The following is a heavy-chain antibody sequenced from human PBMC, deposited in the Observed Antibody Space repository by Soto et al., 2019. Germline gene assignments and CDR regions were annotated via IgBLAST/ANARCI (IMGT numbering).Heavy chain of an antibody. CDR3: VKVSSITMVRGVIG. CDR1: GFTFSSYA. V-gene: IGHV3-64D*08. CDR2: ISSNGGST. Sequence: GGSLRLSCSASGFTFSSYAMHWVRQAPGKGLEYVSAISSNGGSTYYADSVKGRFTISRDNSKNTLYLQMSSLRAEDTAVYYCVKVSSITMVRGVIGWGQGTLVTVSS. J-gene: IGHJ4*02. D-gene: IGHD3-10*01.